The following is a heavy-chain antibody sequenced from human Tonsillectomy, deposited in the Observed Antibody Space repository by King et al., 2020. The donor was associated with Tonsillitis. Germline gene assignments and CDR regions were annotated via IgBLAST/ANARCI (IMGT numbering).Heavy chain of an antibody. CDR3: AKETLNGTCTVMTVVVGVNYYGGDA. Sequence: VQLVESGGGVVQPGGSLRLSCAASGFTFSSYGMHWVRQAPGKGLEWVAFIRYDGSNKYYADSVKGRFTISRDNSKNTLYLQMNSLRAKDTAVYYCAKETLNGTCTVMTVVVGVNYYGGDAWGQGATVTVSS. J-gene: IGHJ6*02. CDR1: GFTFSSYG. V-gene: IGHV3-30*02. CDR2: IRYDGSNK. D-gene: IGHD2-2*01.